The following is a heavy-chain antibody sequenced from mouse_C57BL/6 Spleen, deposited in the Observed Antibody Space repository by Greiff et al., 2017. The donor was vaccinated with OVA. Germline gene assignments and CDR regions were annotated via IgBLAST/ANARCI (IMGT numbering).Heavy chain of an antibody. V-gene: IGHV1-81*01. Sequence: VQLQESGAELARPGASVKLSCKASGYTFTSYGISWVKQRTGQGLEWIGEIYPRSGTTYYNEKFKGKATLTADKSSSTAYMELRSLTSEDSAVYFCARSVFITTVVATSGYAMDYWGQGTSVTVSS. CDR1: GYTFTSYG. D-gene: IGHD1-1*01. CDR3: ARSVFITTVVATSGYAMDY. J-gene: IGHJ4*01. CDR2: IYPRSGTT.